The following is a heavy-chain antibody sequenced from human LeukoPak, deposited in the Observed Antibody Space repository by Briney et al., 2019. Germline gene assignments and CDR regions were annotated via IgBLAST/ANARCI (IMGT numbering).Heavy chain of an antibody. V-gene: IGHV1-2*02. Sequence: GASVKVSCKTSGYTFTGYYMHWVRQAPGQGLEWMGWINPNSGVTNYVQKFQGRVTMTRDTSISTAYMELSRLRSDDTAVYYCARERVSSSSSFGWFDPWGQGTLVTVSS. J-gene: IGHJ5*02. CDR1: GYTFTGYY. D-gene: IGHD6-6*01. CDR3: ARERVSSSSSFGWFDP. CDR2: INPNSGVT.